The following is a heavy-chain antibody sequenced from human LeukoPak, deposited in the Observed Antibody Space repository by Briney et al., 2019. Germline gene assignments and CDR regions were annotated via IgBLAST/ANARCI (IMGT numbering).Heavy chain of an antibody. CDR1: GGSFSGYY. CDR2: INHSGST. D-gene: IGHD3-22*01. V-gene: IGHV4-34*01. Sequence: PSETLSLTCAVYGGSFSGYYWSWIRQPPGKGLEWIGEINHSGSTNYNPSLKGRVTISVDTSKNQFSLKLSSVTAADTAVYYCAREGYDSSGYFNWFDPWGQGTLVTVSS. CDR3: AREGYDSSGYFNWFDP. J-gene: IGHJ5*02.